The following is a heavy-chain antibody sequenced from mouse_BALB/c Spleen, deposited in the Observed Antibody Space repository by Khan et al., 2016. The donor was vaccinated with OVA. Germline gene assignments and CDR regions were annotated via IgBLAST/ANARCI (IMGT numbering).Heavy chain of an antibody. J-gene: IGHJ4*01. CDR3: ARNSALTYALDY. Sequence: QVQLKQSGPGLVAPSQSLSITCTVSGLSLSRFTVHWVRRPPGKGLEWLGMIWGDGSTDYNSALKSRLNINKDDSKSQVFLTMRSLQIADTAMYYCARNSALTYALDYWGQGTSVTVSS. V-gene: IGHV2-6-4*01. CDR2: IWGDGST. D-gene: IGHD1-2*01. CDR1: GLSLSRFT.